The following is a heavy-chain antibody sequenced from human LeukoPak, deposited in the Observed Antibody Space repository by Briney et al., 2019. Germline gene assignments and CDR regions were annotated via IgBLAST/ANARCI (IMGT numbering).Heavy chain of an antibody. V-gene: IGHV1-18*01. J-gene: IGHJ5*02. Sequence: ASVKVSCKASGYTFNTYGITWVRQAPGQGLEWMGWISGYNGKTKYAQNLQDRVAMTTDTSTTTAYMELRSLRSDDTAVYYCARDLDVDIVATLWFDPWGQGTLVTVSS. CDR2: ISGYNGKT. CDR1: GYTFNTYG. D-gene: IGHD5-12*01. CDR3: ARDLDVDIVATLWFDP.